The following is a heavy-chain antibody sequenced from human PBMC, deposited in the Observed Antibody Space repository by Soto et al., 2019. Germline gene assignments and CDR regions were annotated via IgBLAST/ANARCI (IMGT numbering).Heavy chain of an antibody. J-gene: IGHJ4*02. CDR3: ARDYGDIVATIEPGAHPDY. D-gene: IGHD5-12*01. V-gene: IGHV3-33*01. CDR1: GFTFSSYG. Sequence: QVQLVESGGGVVQPGRSLRLSCAASGFTFSSYGMHWVRQAPGKGLEWVAVIWYDGSNKYYADSVKGRFTISRDNSKNTLYLQKNSLRAEDTAVYYCARDYGDIVATIEPGAHPDYWGQGTLVTVSS. CDR2: IWYDGSNK.